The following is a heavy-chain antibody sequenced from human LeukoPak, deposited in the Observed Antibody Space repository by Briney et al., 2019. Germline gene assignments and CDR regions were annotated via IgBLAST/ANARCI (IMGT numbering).Heavy chain of an antibody. D-gene: IGHD6-13*01. CDR1: GGSISSSSYY. CDR2: IYYSGST. CDR3: ARQLGAAAGTSYYMDV. Sequence: SETLSLTCTVSGGSISSSSYYWGWIRQPPGKGLEWIGSIYYSGSTYYNPSLKSRVTISVETSKNQLSLKLSSVTAADTAVYYCARQLGAAAGTSYYMDVWGKGNTVTISS. J-gene: IGHJ6*03. V-gene: IGHV4-39*01.